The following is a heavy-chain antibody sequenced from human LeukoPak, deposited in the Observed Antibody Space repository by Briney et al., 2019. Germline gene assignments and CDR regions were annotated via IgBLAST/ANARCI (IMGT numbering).Heavy chain of an antibody. V-gene: IGHV3-53*01. J-gene: IGHJ4*02. CDR2: IYSGGST. CDR1: GFTVNSNY. Sequence: GGSLRLSCAVSGFTVNSNYMNWVRQAPGKGLEWVSVIYSGGSTFYADSVKGRFTISRDNSKNTLYLQMNSLRAEDTAVYYCARDPFYGGNYYFDYWGQGTLVTVSS. CDR3: ARDPFYGGNYYFDY. D-gene: IGHD4-23*01.